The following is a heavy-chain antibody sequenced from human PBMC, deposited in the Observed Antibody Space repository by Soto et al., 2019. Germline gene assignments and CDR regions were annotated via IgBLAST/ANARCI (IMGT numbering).Heavy chain of an antibody. D-gene: IGHD2-15*01. V-gene: IGHV3-33*01. CDR2: IWHDGSNK. J-gene: IGHJ6*02. CDR1: GFTFSSYG. CDR3: AREVVAATGYYGMDV. Sequence: QVQLVESGGGVVQPGRSLRLSCAASGFTFSSYGMHWVRQAPGKGLEWVAVIWHDGSNKYYADSVKGRFTISRDNSKNTLYLQMNSLRAEDTAVYYCAREVVAATGYYGMDVWGQGTTVTVSS.